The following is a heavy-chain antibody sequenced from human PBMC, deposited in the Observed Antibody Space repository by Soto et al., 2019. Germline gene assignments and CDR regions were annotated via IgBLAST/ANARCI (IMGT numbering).Heavy chain of an antibody. J-gene: IGHJ5*02. CDR1: GLTFSSSW. D-gene: IGHD2-21*01. CDR2: IKRDGSST. Sequence: EEQLVESGGGLVQPGGSLRLSCAASGLTFSSSWMHWVRQAPGKGLVWVSCIKRDGSSTSYADSVEGRFTISRDNAKNTVYLRMNSLRGEDTAVYYCARGNGHGTYYSPSWGQGTLVTVPS. V-gene: IGHV3-74*02. CDR3: ARGNGHGTYYSPS.